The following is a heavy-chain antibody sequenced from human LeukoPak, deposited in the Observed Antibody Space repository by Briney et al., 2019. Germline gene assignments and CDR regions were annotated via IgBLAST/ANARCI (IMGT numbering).Heavy chain of an antibody. CDR3: ARVLSVADYYDSSEGTEGAFDI. Sequence: SETLSLTCTVSGGSISSSSYYWGWIRQPPGKGLEWIGSIYYSGSTYYNPSLKSRVTISVDTSKNQFSLKLSSVTAADTAVYYCARVLSVADYYDSSEGTEGAFDIWGQGTMVTVSS. D-gene: IGHD3-22*01. CDR2: IYYSGST. J-gene: IGHJ3*02. CDR1: GGSISSSSYY. V-gene: IGHV4-39*07.